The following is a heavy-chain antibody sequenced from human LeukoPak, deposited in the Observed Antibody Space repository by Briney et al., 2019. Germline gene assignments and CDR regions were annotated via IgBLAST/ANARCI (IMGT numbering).Heavy chain of an antibody. J-gene: IGHJ3*02. D-gene: IGHD1-14*01. V-gene: IGHV4-30-2*01. Sequence: SETLSLTCTVSGDSISGDYSWNWIRQPPGNGLEWIGYIYHSGSTYYSPSLESRVTMSLDRSKNQFSLKLSSVTAADTAVYYCASAVWADAFDIWGQGTMVTVSS. CDR2: IYHSGST. CDR3: ASAVWADAFDI. CDR1: GDSISGDYS.